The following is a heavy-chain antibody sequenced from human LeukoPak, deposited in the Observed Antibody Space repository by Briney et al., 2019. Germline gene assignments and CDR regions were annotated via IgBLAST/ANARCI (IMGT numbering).Heavy chain of an antibody. J-gene: IGHJ3*01. CDR1: GFPFSNYA. CDR2: IKGSGESS. D-gene: IGHD4-17*01. CDR3: GRDPHGDYVGAFDF. Sequence: PGGSVRLSCEASGFPFSNYAMTWVRQAPGKGLEGVSSIKGSGESSFYADSVKGRFAMSRDNSKSTLYLQMNSLRVGDTAVYYCGRDPHGDYVGAFDFGGQGTSVTVSS. V-gene: IGHV3-23*01.